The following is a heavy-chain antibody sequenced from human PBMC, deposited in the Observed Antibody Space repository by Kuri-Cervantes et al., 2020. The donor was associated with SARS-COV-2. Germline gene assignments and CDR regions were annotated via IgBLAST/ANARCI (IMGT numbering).Heavy chain of an antibody. J-gene: IGHJ5*02. CDR2: ISSSSYI. CDR1: GFTFSSYS. Sequence: ETLSLTCAASGFTFSSYSMNWVRQAPGKGLEWVSSISSSSYIYYADSVKGRFTISRDNAKNSLYPQMNSLRAEDTAVYYCARNPRAYGGLDPWGQGTLVTVSS. V-gene: IGHV3-21*01. CDR3: ARNPRAYGGLDP. D-gene: IGHD3-10*01.